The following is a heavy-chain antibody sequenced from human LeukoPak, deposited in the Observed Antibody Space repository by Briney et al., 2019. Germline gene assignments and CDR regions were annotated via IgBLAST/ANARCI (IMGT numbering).Heavy chain of an antibody. CDR2: INPNSGGT. CDR3: ARGPVTYYYYMDV. CDR1: GYTFTGYY. Sequence: ASVKASCKASGYTFTGYYMHWVRQAPGQGLEWMGWINPNSGGTNYAQKFQGRVTMTRDTSISTAYMELSRLRSDDTAVYYCARGPVTYYYYMDVWGKGTTVTVSS. J-gene: IGHJ6*03. V-gene: IGHV1-2*02. D-gene: IGHD4-11*01.